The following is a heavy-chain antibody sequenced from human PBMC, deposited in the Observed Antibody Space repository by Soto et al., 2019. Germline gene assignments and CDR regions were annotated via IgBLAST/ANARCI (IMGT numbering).Heavy chain of an antibody. D-gene: IGHD1-1*01. CDR2: INPSGGST. CDR3: ARDRHIEVNENNWFDP. V-gene: IGHV1-46*01. J-gene: IGHJ5*02. Sequence: GASVKVSCXASGYTFTSYYMHWVRQAPGQGLEWMGIINPSGGSTSYAQKFQGRVTMTRDTSTSTAYMELSSLRSEDTAVYYCARDRHIEVNENNWFDPWGQGTLVTVSS. CDR1: GYTFTSYY.